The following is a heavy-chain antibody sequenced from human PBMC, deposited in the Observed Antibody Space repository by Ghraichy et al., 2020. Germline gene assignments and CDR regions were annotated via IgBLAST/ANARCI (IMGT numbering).Heavy chain of an antibody. CDR2: VKPNSGGT. CDR3: ARDVSPNNWNYAESYFPY. D-gene: IGHD1-7*01. V-gene: IGHV1-2*02. J-gene: IGHJ4*02. CDR1: GYTFTDYY. Sequence: ASVKVSCKASGYTFTDYYIHWVRQAPGQGLEWMGWVKPNSGGTRYAQKFQGRVTMTRDTSISTAYMELTRLRSDDTAVYYCARDVSPNNWNYAESYFPYWGQGTLVTVSS.